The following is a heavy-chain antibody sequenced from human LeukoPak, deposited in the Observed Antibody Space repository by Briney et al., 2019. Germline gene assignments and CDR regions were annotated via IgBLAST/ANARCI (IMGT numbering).Heavy chain of an antibody. V-gene: IGHV4-34*01. Sequence: SETLSLTCAVYGGSFSGYYWNWIRQLPGEGLEWIGEINHSGGTNYNPSLMSRVTISVDTSKSQFSLKLSSVTAADTAVYYCTWDSGSPRIHSWGQGTLVTVSS. CDR3: TWDSGSPRIHS. D-gene: IGHD1-26*01. CDR2: INHSGGT. J-gene: IGHJ4*02. CDR1: GGSFSGYY.